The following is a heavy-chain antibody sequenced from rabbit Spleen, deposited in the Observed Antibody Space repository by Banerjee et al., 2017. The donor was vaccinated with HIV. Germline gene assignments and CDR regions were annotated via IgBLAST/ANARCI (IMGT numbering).Heavy chain of an antibody. CDR2: INIVTGKS. D-gene: IGHD1-1*01. J-gene: IGHJ3*01. CDR1: GVSLNDKDV. Sequence: EQLEESGGGLVKPEGSLTLTCKASGVSLNDKDVMCWVRQAPGKGLEWIACINIVTGKSVYANWAKGRFTISKTSSTTVALQMTSLTAADTAIYFCARRNVDNGGYMFEFWGQGTLVTVS. CDR3: ARRNVDNGGYMFEF. V-gene: IGHV1S45*01.